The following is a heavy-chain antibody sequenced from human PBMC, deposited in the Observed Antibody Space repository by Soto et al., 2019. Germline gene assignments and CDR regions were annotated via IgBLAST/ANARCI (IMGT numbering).Heavy chain of an antibody. CDR2: IYYSGST. Sequence: PSETLSLTCTVSGGSIGSGDYYWSWIRQPPGKGLEWIGYIYYSGSTYYNPSLKSRVTISVDTSKNQFSLKLSSVTAADTAVYYCARVGPRAGVVISWGQGTLVTVSS. D-gene: IGHD3-3*01. V-gene: IGHV4-30-4*01. CDR3: ARVGPRAGVVIS. CDR1: GGSIGSGDYY. J-gene: IGHJ4*02.